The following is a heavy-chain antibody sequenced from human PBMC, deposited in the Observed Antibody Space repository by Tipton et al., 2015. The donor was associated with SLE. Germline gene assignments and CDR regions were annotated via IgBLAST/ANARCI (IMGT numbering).Heavy chain of an antibody. D-gene: IGHD6-19*01. J-gene: IGHJ4*01. Sequence: QSGPEMKKPGASVKVSCKASGYTFTAFYLHWMRQAPGQGLEWMGRIDPNNGATSYAQKFQGRVTMTRDTSITTAYMQLSGLQSDDTAVYCCVSSSLHSGWSYWGHGTLVTVSS. CDR2: IDPNNGAT. V-gene: IGHV1-2*06. CDR1: GYTFTAFY. CDR3: VSSSLHSGWSY.